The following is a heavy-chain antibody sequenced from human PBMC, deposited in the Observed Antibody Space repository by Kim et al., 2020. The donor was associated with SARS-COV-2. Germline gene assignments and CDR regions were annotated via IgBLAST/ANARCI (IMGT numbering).Heavy chain of an antibody. Sequence: SVKVSCKASGGTFSSYAISWVRQAPGQGLEWMGGIIPIFGTANYAQKFQGRVTITADESTSTAYMELSSLRSEDTAVYYCARSPSSSPFYYYYYMDVWGKGTTVTVSS. CDR2: IIPIFGTA. CDR3: ARSPSSSPFYYYYYMDV. V-gene: IGHV1-69*13. J-gene: IGHJ6*03. CDR1: GGTFSSYA. D-gene: IGHD6-6*01.